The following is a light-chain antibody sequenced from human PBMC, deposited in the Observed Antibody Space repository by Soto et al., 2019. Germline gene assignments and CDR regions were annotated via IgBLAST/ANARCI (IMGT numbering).Light chain of an antibody. V-gene: IGKV3-11*01. CDR2: DAS. CDR1: QSVSSY. J-gene: IGKJ4*01. CDR3: QQRSNWLN. Sequence: EIVLTQSPATLSLSPWERATLSCRASQSVSSYLAWYQQKPGQAPRLLIYDASNRATGIPARFSGSGSGTDFTLTISSLEPEDFAVYYCQQRSNWLNFGGGTKVDIK.